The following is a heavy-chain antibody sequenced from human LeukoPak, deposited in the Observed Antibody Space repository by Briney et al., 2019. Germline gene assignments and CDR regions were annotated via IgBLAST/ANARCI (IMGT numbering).Heavy chain of an antibody. D-gene: IGHD6-13*01. CDR1: GFTFSSYG. CDR3: ARDAGMASCQPDY. J-gene: IGHJ4*02. V-gene: IGHV3-33*01. Sequence: PGVALRLSCVESGFTFSSYGMHWVRPAPGKGRAWVAVIWYAGCNEQHAVSAKGRCTLKRDNSQNTLYLQMDSLRAEDTAVYYCARDAGMASCQPDYWGQGTLVTVSS. CDR2: IWYAGCNE.